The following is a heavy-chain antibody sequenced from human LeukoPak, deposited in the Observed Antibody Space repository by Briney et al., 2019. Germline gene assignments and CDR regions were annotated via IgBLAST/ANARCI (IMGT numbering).Heavy chain of an antibody. D-gene: IGHD1-1*01. CDR1: GFTFSDSY. CDR2: ISSSSSDT. J-gene: IGHJ4*02. Sequence: GGSLRLSCAASGFTFSDSYMSWIRQTPGKGLEWLSYISSSSSDTNYADSVKGRFTISRDNAKNSLYLQMNSLRAEDTAVYYCARAGDWNDLPDWGQGTLVTVSS. V-gene: IGHV3-11*05. CDR3: ARAGDWNDLPD.